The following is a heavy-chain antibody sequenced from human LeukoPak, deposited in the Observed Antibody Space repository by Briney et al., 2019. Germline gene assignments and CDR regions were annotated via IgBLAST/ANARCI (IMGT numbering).Heavy chain of an antibody. Sequence: GGSLRLSCAASGFTFNSYRMNWVRQAPGKGLEWVSSISSSSSYIYYADSVKGRFTISRDNAKNSLYLQMNSLRAEDTAVYYCARVQTTVTTLDYWGQGTLVTVSS. J-gene: IGHJ4*02. CDR2: ISSSSSYI. V-gene: IGHV3-21*01. D-gene: IGHD4-17*01. CDR3: ARVQTTVTTLDY. CDR1: GFTFNSYR.